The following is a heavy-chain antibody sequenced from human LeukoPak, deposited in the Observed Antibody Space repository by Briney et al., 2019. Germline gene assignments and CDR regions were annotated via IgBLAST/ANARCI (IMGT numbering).Heavy chain of an antibody. CDR2: INPNNGAT. V-gene: IGHV1-2*06. CDR3: ARQTQYSSSGFDY. J-gene: IGHJ4*02. Sequence: ASVKVSCKASGYTFTGYYMHWVRQAPGQGLEWMGRINPNNGATNYAQKLQGRVTITGDTSISTAYMELSSLRSEDTAVYYCARQTQYSSSGFDYWGQGTLVTVSS. D-gene: IGHD6-6*01. CDR1: GYTFTGYY.